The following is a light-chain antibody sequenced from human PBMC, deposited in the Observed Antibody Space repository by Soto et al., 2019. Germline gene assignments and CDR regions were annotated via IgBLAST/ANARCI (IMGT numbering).Light chain of an antibody. CDR1: QSISSS. CDR2: SAA. Sequence: EIVLTQSPVTLSLSPGERATLSCRASQSISSSLAWYQQKPGQAPRLLIYSAANRATGIPARFSGSGSGTDFTLTISSLEPEDFAVYYCQQRSNWPRTFGQGTKVEIK. V-gene: IGKV3-11*01. CDR3: QQRSNWPRT. J-gene: IGKJ1*01.